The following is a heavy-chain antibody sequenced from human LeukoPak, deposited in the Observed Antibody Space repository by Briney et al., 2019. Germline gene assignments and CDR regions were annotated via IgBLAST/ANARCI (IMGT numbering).Heavy chain of an antibody. D-gene: IGHD1-1*01. CDR3: ARDLRENGNYGMDV. V-gene: IGHV1-2*02. CDR2: INPNSGGT. CDR1: RYTFTGYY. Sequence: GASVKVSCKASRYTFTGYYMHWVRQAPGQGLEWMGWINPNSGGTNYAQKFQGRVTMTRDTSISTAYMELSRLRCDDTAVYYCARDLRENGNYGMDVWGQGTTVTVSS. J-gene: IGHJ6*02.